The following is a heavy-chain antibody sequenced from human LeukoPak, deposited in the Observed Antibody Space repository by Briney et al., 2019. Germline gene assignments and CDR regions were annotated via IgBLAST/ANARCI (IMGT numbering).Heavy chain of an antibody. CDR3: AREMITGPRY. J-gene: IGHJ4*02. V-gene: IGHV3-48*04. Sequence: GGSLRLSCAASGFTFSSYSMNWVRQAPGKGLEWVSYISSSSSTIYYADSVKGRFTISRDNAKNSLYLQMNSLRAEDTAVYYCAREMITGPRYWGQGTLVTVSS. D-gene: IGHD3-16*01. CDR1: GFTFSSYS. CDR2: ISSSSSTI.